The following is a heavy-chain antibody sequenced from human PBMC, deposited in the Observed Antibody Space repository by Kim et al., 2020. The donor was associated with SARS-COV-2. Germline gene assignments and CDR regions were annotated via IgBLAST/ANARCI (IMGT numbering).Heavy chain of an antibody. D-gene: IGHD6-19*01. J-gene: IGHJ4*02. CDR2: INSDGSST. V-gene: IGHV3-74*01. Sequence: GGSLRLSCAASGFTFSSYWMHWVRQAPGKGLVWVSRINSDGSSTSYADSVKGRLTISRDNAKNTLYLQMNSLRAEDTAVYYCARRAYSSGWWYFDYWGQGTLVTVSS. CDR3: ARRAYSSGWWYFDY. CDR1: GFTFSSYW.